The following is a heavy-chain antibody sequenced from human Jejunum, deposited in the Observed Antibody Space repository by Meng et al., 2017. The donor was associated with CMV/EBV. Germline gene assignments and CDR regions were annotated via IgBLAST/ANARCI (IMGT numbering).Heavy chain of an antibody. CDR3: ARETPNTYYWDY. CDR1: GYTFTSHG. J-gene: IGHJ4*02. D-gene: IGHD2-21*01. Sequence: QVQLVQSGAEVKKPGASVKVSCKSSGYTFTSHGVSWVRQAPGQGLEWMGWISGYNGNTNYAQKLQGRVTMTTDTSTSTAYMELRSLRSDDTAVYYCARETPNTYYWDYWGQGTLVTVSS. CDR2: ISGYNGNT. V-gene: IGHV1-18*01.